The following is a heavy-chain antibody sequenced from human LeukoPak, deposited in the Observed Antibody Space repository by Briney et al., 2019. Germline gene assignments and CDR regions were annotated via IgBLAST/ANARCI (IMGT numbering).Heavy chain of an antibody. CDR2: INHSGST. D-gene: IGHD3-3*01. V-gene: IGHV4-34*01. CDR3: ARASPIPLITNFWSGYGYDY. CDR1: GGSFSGYY. J-gene: IGHJ4*02. Sequence: SETLSLTCAVYGGSFSGYYWSWIRQPPGKGLEWIGDINHSGSTNYNPSLKSRVTISVDTSKNQFSLKLSSVTAADTAVYYCARASPIPLITNFWSGYGYDYWGQGTLVTVSS.